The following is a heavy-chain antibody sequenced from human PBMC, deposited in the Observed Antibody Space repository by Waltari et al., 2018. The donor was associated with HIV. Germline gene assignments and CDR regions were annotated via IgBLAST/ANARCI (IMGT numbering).Heavy chain of an antibody. CDR1: GFTFRKDW. CDR3: SGGFGQLWASSFDY. V-gene: IGHV3-15*01. CDR2: IKTTADGATA. J-gene: IGHJ4*02. D-gene: IGHD3-10*01. Sequence: EVQLVESGGGLVKPGGSLRLSCAASGFTFRKDWMTWGRQAPGKGLEWVGRIKTTADGATADYAAPVKGRFTISRDDSKNTLYLQLNSLKTEDTAMYYCSGGFGQLWASSFDYWGQGTLVTVSS.